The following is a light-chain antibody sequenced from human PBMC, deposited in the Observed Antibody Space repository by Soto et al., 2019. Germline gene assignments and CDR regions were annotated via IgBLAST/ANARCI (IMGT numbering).Light chain of an antibody. Sequence: QSVLTQSPSASASLGASVKLTCTLTSGHSYYGIAWHQQRPEKGPRYLMKVNSDGSYTKGDGIPDRFSGSSSGAERYLSISRLQSEDEADYHCQTWDTGIWVFGGGTKLTVL. CDR1: SGHSYYG. V-gene: IGLV4-69*01. CDR2: VNSDGSY. CDR3: QTWDTGIWV. J-gene: IGLJ3*02.